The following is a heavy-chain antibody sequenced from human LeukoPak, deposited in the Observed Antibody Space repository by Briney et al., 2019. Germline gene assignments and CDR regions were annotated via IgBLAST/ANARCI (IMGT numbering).Heavy chain of an antibody. CDR1: GGTFSSYA. Sequence: SVKVSCKASGGTFSSYAVSWVRQAPGQGLEWMGGIIPIFGTANYAQKFQGRVTITADESTSTAYMELSSLRSEDTAVYYCAREPATIFGVVDLKYFDYWGQGTLVTVSS. CDR2: IIPIFGTA. CDR3: AREPATIFGVVDLKYFDY. D-gene: IGHD3-3*01. J-gene: IGHJ4*02. V-gene: IGHV1-69*01.